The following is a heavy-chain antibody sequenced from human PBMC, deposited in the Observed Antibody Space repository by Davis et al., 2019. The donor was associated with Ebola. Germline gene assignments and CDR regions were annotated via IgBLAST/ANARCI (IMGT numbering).Heavy chain of an antibody. V-gene: IGHV3-33*01. D-gene: IGHD1-14*01. CDR2: IWYDGSNK. CDR3: ARGGETVTGTASHGMDV. CDR1: GFTFSSYG. J-gene: IGHJ6*02. Sequence: GGSLRLSCAASGFTFSSYGMHWVRQAPGKGLEWVAVIWYDGSNKYSADSVKGRFTISRDNSKNTLYLQMDSLTAEDTAVYYCARGGETVTGTASHGMDVWGQGTTVTVSS.